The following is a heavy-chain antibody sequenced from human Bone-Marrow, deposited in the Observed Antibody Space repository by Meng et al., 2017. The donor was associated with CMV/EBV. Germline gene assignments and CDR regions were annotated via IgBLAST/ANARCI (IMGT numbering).Heavy chain of an antibody. J-gene: IGHJ6*02. CDR2: ISSSSSYI. Sequence: GESLKIPCAAAGCTFSSYSMNWVRQAPGKGLEWVSSISSSSSYIYYADSVKGRFTISRDNAKNSLYLQMNSLRAEDTAVYYCARESRWESQLLYAVWGMDVWGQGTTVTVSS. V-gene: IGHV3-21*01. CDR1: GCTFSSYS. D-gene: IGHD2-2*02. CDR3: ARESRWESQLLYAVWGMDV.